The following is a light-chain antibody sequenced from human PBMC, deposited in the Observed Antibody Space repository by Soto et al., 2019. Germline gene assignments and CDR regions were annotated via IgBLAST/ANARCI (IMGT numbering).Light chain of an antibody. Sequence: QSVLTHPPSVSAAPGQKVTISCSGSSSNIGNNYVSWYQQLPGTAPKLLIYDNNKRPSGIPDRFSGSKSGTSATLGITGLQTGDEADYYCGTWDSSLSAHAVFGGGTKLTVL. CDR1: SSNIGNNY. J-gene: IGLJ7*01. CDR3: GTWDSSLSAHAV. CDR2: DNN. V-gene: IGLV1-51*01.